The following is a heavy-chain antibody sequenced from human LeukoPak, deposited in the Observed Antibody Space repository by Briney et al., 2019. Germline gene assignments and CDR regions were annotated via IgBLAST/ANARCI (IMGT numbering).Heavy chain of an antibody. CDR2: TYYRSKWYN. CDR1: GDSVSSNSAA. V-gene: IGHV6-1*01. D-gene: IGHD6-13*01. CDR3: ARESLGYSSSWYEIFFDY. Sequence: SQTLSLTCAISGDSVSSNSAAWNWIRQSPSRGLEWLGRTYYRSKWYNDYAVSVKSRITINPDTSKNQFSLQLNSVTPEDMAVYYCARESLGYSSSWYEIFFDYWGQGTLVTVSS. J-gene: IGHJ4*02.